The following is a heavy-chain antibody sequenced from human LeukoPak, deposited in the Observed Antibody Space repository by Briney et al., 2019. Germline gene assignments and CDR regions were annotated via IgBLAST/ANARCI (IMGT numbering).Heavy chain of an antibody. Sequence: SETLSLTCTVSGGSISSGTYYWAWIRQPPGKGLEWIGSIYSTGSTYKNPSLKSRVTISVVTSKNQFSLKLSSVTAADTAVYYCARVGTYYDILTGWGTWLYFDYWGQGTLVTVSS. J-gene: IGHJ4*02. D-gene: IGHD3-9*01. CDR1: GGSISSGTYY. CDR2: IYSTGST. V-gene: IGHV4-39*07. CDR3: ARVGTYYDILTGWGTWLYFDY.